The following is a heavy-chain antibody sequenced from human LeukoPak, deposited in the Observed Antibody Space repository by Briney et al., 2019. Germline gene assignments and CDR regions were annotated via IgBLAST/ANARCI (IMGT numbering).Heavy chain of an antibody. CDR1: GGSISSGDYY. V-gene: IGHV4-30-4*01. Sequence: PSETLSLTCTVSGGSISSGDYYWSWIRQPPGKGLEWIGYIYYSGSTYYNPSLKSRVTISVDTSKNRFSLKLSSVTAADTAVYYCARDAHDYGDYGWFDPWGQGTLVTVSS. J-gene: IGHJ5*02. CDR3: ARDAHDYGDYGWFDP. CDR2: IYYSGST. D-gene: IGHD4-17*01.